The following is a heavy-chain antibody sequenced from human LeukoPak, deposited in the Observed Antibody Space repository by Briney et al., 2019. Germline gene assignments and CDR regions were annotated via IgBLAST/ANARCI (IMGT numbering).Heavy chain of an antibody. D-gene: IGHD3-22*01. CDR3: ARDAFDSSGYSPGV. CDR2: ISSSGSTI. J-gene: IGHJ4*02. V-gene: IGHV3-48*03. Sequence: GGSLRLSCAASGXTFSSYEMNWVRQAPGKGLEWVSYISSSGSTISYADSVKGRFTISRDNAKNSLYLQMSSLRAEDTAVYYCARDAFDSSGYSPGVWGQGTLVTVSS. CDR1: GXTFSSYE.